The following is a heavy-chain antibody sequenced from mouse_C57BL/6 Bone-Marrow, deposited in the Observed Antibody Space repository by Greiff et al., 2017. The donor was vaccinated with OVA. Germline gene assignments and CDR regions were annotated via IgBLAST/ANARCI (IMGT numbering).Heavy chain of an antibody. J-gene: IGHJ1*03. V-gene: IGHV14-4*01. CDR2: IDPENGDT. D-gene: IGHD1-1*01. Sequence: EVQLKESGAELVRPGASVKLSCTASGFNIKDDYMHWVKQRPEQGLEWIGWIDPENGDTEYASKFQGKATITADTSSNTAYLQLSSLTSEGTAVYYCTPYGSSPPFDVWGTGTTVTVSS. CDR1: GFNIKDDY. CDR3: TPYGSSPPFDV.